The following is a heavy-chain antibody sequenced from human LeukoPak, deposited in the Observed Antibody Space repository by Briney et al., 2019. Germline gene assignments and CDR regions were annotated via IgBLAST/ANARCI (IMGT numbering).Heavy chain of an antibody. D-gene: IGHD3-22*01. CDR3: ARGVDYYDSSGTIDY. CDR2: ISGSGGST. J-gene: IGHJ4*02. Sequence: GGSLRLSCAASGFTFSSYAMSWVRQAPGKGLEWFSAISGSGGSTYYADSVKGRITISRDDSKNTLSLHMNSLRAEDTAVYYCARGVDYYDSSGTIDYWGQGTLVTVSS. CDR1: GFTFSSYA. V-gene: IGHV3-23*01.